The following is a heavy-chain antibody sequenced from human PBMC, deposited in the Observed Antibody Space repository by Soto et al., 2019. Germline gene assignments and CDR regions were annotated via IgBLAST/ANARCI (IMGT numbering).Heavy chain of an antibody. Sequence: PSETLSLTCTVSGGSISSYYWSWIRQPPGKGLEWIGYIYDSGSTTYNPSLKSRVTISVDTSQNQFSLKLTSVTAADTAVYYCASSGAVIQTYGMDVWGQGTTVTVSS. V-gene: IGHV4-59*01. CDR1: GGSISSYY. CDR2: IYDSGST. CDR3: ASSGAVIQTYGMDV. J-gene: IGHJ6*02. D-gene: IGHD3-3*01.